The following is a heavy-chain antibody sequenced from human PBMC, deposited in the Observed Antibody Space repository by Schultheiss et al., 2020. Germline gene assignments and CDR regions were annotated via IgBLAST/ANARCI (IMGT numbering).Heavy chain of an antibody. Sequence: ASVKVSCKASGYTFTDYYMHWVRQAPGQGPEWMGWIDPNSGGTNYAQKFQGRVTMTRDTSISTAYMEVSRLTSDDTAVYYCARSNRDGYNYYDAFDIWGQGTMVNVSS. V-gene: IGHV1-2*02. J-gene: IGHJ3*02. CDR1: GYTFTDYY. CDR3: ARSNRDGYNYYDAFDI. D-gene: IGHD5-24*01. CDR2: IDPNSGGT.